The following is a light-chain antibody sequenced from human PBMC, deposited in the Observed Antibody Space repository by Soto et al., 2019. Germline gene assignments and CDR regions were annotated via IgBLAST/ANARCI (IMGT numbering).Light chain of an antibody. CDR1: SSDVGGYNY. J-gene: IGLJ2*01. CDR3: SSYTSSATVV. V-gene: IGLV2-14*03. Sequence: QAVVTQPASVSGSPGQSITISCTGTSSDVGGYNYVSWYQQHPGTAPKLMIYDVSNRPSGVSNRFSGSKSGNTASLTISGLQAEDEADYYCSSYTSSATVVFGGGTKLTVL. CDR2: DVS.